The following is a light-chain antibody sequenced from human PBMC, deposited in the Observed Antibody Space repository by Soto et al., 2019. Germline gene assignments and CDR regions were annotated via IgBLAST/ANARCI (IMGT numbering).Light chain of an antibody. J-gene: IGKJ2*01. CDR3: QLYGDSPMYT. CDR1: QSVSSSY. V-gene: IGKV3-20*01. Sequence: EIVLTQSPGTLSLSPGERATLSCRASQSVSSSYLAWYQQKPGQAPRLLIYGAFSRATGIPDTFSGSGSGTDFTLTISRLEPEDFAVYYCQLYGDSPMYTFGLGTKVDIK. CDR2: GAF.